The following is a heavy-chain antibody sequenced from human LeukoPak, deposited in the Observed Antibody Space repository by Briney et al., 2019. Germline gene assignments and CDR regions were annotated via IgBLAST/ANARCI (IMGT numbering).Heavy chain of an antibody. CDR2: ISYDGSNK. CDR1: GFTFSSYG. Sequence: QPGRSLRLSCAASGFTFSSYGMHWVRQAPGKGLEWVAVISYDGSNKYYADSVKGRFTISRGNSKNTLFLQMDSLRAEDTAPYYCAKSVAIYFYYGLDVWGQGTTVTVSS. V-gene: IGHV3-30*18. D-gene: IGHD3-3*01. J-gene: IGHJ6*02. CDR3: AKSVAIYFYYGLDV.